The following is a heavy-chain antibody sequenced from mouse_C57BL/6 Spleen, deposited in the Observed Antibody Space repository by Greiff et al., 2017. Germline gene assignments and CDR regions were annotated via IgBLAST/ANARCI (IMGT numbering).Heavy chain of an antibody. CDR3: ARILRDYAMDY. J-gene: IGHJ4*01. V-gene: IGHV2-2*01. D-gene: IGHD2-12*01. Sequence: VKLQQSGPGLVQPSQSLSITCPVSGFSLTRYGVHWVRQSPGKGLEWLGVIWSGGSTDYNAAFISRLSISKDNSKSQVFFKMNSLQADDTAIYYCARILRDYAMDYWGQGTSVTVSS. CDR1: GFSLTRYG. CDR2: IWSGGST.